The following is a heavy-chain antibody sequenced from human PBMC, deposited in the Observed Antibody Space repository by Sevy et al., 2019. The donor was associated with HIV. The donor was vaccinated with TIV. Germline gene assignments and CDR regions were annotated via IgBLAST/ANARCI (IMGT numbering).Heavy chain of an antibody. J-gene: IGHJ5*02. V-gene: IGHV3-30-3*01. CDR2: ISHDGSNR. Sequence: GGSLRLSCAASGFSFGNYAMHWVRQAPGKGLEWVAVISHDGSNRYYLHSVKGRFTISRDNSKNTLYMQMNSLSAEDTAVYYCARDSGGHDLWGQGTLVTVSS. D-gene: IGHD2-15*01. CDR3: ARDSGGHDL. CDR1: GFSFGNYA.